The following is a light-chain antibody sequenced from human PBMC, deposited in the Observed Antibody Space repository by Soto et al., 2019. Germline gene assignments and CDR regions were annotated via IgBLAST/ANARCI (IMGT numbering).Light chain of an antibody. CDR3: AACDDSLNGCV. V-gene: IGLV1-44*01. J-gene: IGLJ1*01. Sequence: QSVLTQPPSASGTPGQRVTISCSGSSSNIGTYSVSWYQQFPGTAPRLLIYSDNQRPSGVPDRFSASKSGASASLAISGLQSEDEADFYCAACDDSLNGCVFGTGTKVTVL. CDR1: SSNIGTYS. CDR2: SDN.